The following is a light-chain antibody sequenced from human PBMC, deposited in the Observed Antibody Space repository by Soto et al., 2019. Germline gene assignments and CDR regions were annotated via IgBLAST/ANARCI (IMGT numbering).Light chain of an antibody. J-gene: IGKJ2*01. CDR2: DAS. CDR1: QGISSY. Sequence: AIRMTQSPSSLSASTGDRVTITCRASQGISSYLAWYQQKPGKAPQLLIYDASTLQSGVPSRFSGSGSGTDFTLIINSLQSEDFATYYCQQYYNYPEYTFGQGTKLEIK. CDR3: QQYYNYPEYT. V-gene: IGKV1-8*01.